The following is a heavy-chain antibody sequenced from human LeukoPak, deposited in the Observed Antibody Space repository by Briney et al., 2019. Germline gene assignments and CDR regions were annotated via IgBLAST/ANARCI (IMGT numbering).Heavy chain of an antibody. V-gene: IGHV1-2*02. Sequence: ASVKVSCKASGYTFTSYDINWVRQAPGQGLEWMGWINPNSGGTNYAQKFQGRVTMTRDTSISTAYMELSRLRSDDTAVYYCAKPGGDFGVVKSPYYMDVWGKGTTVTVSS. CDR1: GYTFTSYD. D-gene: IGHD3-3*01. CDR3: AKPGGDFGVVKSPYYMDV. CDR2: INPNSGGT. J-gene: IGHJ6*03.